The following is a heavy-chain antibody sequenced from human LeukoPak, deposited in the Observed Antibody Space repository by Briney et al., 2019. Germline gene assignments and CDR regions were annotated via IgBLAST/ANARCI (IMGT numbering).Heavy chain of an antibody. CDR1: GFTFSSYG. V-gene: IGHV3-30*02. J-gene: IGHJ4*02. Sequence: PGGSLRLSCAAAGFTFSSYGMHWVRQAPGKGLEWVAFIRYDGSNKYYADSVKGRFTISRDNSKNTLYLQMNSLRAEDTAVYYCAKDSKRWKTYYYESGSYYFEYWGQGTLVTVSS. CDR2: IRYDGSNK. D-gene: IGHD3-10*01. CDR3: AKDSKRWKTYYYESGSYYFEY.